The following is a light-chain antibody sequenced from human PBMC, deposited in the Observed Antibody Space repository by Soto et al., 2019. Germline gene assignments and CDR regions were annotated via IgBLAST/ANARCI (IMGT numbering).Light chain of an antibody. V-gene: IGKV1-6*01. CDR1: QDIRNE. Sequence: AIQMTKSPSSLSASVGDRVTITCRASQDIRNELGWYQQRPGKAPKALIYGTSNLQSGVPSRFSGSGFGTDFTLTISSLQPEDFATYYCLQERSYPRTFGQGTKVESK. CDR2: GTS. J-gene: IGKJ1*01. CDR3: LQERSYPRT.